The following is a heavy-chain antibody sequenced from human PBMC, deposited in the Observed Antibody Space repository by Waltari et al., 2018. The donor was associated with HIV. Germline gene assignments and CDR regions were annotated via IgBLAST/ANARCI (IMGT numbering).Heavy chain of an antibody. Sequence: LVESGGGLVEPGGCLGLPWAASGFCCGGQSMHLVRQAPGKRLEWLSYISINSATRYYADSVGGRFTISRDNAKNSLFLQMNNLRDDDTAVYYCVAGMASRGFDPWGQGTLVTVSS. V-gene: IGHV3-48*02. D-gene: IGHD2-8*01. CDR1: GFCCGGQS. J-gene: IGHJ5*02. CDR3: VAGMASRGFDP. CDR2: ISINSATR.